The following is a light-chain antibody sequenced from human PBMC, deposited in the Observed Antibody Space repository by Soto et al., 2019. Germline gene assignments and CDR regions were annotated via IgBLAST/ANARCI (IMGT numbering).Light chain of an antibody. CDR2: WAS. Sequence: DLVLTHSPDSLSVSRGGRATINRKSSQTVLYNYINKNYLAWYQQKPGQPPKLLIYWASTRESGVPDRFSGSGSGTDFTLTISSLQAEDVAVYYCQQYYSTPPVFGPGTKVDIK. CDR1: QTVLYNYINKNY. V-gene: IGKV4-1*01. J-gene: IGKJ3*01. CDR3: QQYYSTPPV.